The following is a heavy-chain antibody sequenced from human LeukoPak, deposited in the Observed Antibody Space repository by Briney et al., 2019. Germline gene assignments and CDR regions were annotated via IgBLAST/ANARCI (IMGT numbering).Heavy chain of an antibody. J-gene: IGHJ3*02. CDR1: GGTFSSYA. CDR3: ARGGVEMATRDGVAFDI. Sequence: GSSVKVSCKASGGTFSSYAISWVRQAPGQGLDWMGRIIPIFGTANYAQKFQGRVTITTDESTSTAYMELSSLRSEDTAVYYCARGGVEMATRDGVAFDIWGQGTMVTVSS. D-gene: IGHD5-24*01. CDR2: IIPIFGTA. V-gene: IGHV1-69*05.